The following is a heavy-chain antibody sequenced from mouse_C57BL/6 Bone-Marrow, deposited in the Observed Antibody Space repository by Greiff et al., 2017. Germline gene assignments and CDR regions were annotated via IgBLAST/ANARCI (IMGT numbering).Heavy chain of an antibody. J-gene: IGHJ2*01. CDR1: GFNIKDYY. D-gene: IGHD1-1*01. CDR3: TTVYYYGSSPYYFDY. Sequence: VQLQQSGAELVRPGASVKLSCTASGFNIKDYYMHWVKQRPEQGLEWIGRIDPEDGDTEYAPKFQGKATMTADTSSNTAYLPLSSLTSQDTAVYYCTTVYYYGSSPYYFDYWGPGTTLTVSS. V-gene: IGHV14-1*01. CDR2: IDPEDGDT.